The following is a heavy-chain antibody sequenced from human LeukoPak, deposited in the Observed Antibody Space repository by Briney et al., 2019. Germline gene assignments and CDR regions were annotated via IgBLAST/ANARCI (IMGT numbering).Heavy chain of an antibody. V-gene: IGHV4-34*01. CDR1: GVSFSGYF. J-gene: IGHJ4*02. Sequence: SETLSLTCGVYGVSFSGYFWTWIRQPPGKGLEWIGETNPRGRTDYNPSLKSRVTIYVDTPNSQFSLRLISVTAADTAVYYGAQGNEAARLANWGQGTQVTVSS. D-gene: IGHD6-6*01. CDR3: AQGNEAARLAN. CDR2: TNPRGRT.